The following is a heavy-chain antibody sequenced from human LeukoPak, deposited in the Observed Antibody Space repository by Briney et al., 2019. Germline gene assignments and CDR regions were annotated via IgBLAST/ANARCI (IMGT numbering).Heavy chain of an antibody. CDR1: RFTFSSYW. Sequence: GGSLRLSCAASRFTFSSYWMSWVRQAPGEGLEWVSSIRTSGDSTYYADSVKGRFTISRDNSKNTLYLQMNSLRVEDTAVYYCATLSGPGQTHDFWGQGTPVTVSS. CDR2: IRTSGDST. J-gene: IGHJ4*02. V-gene: IGHV3-23*01. CDR3: ATLSGPGQTHDF. D-gene: IGHD3/OR15-3a*01.